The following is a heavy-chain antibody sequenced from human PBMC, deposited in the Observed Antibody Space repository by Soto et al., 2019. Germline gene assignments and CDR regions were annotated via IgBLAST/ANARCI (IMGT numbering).Heavy chain of an antibody. V-gene: IGHV6-1*01. CDR3: ARDPVSQTGTTTHYFDY. J-gene: IGHJ4*02. CDR1: GDSVSSNSAA. Sequence: PSQTLSLTCAISGDSVSSNSAAWNWIRQSPSRGLEWLGRTYYRSKWYNDYAVSVKSRITINPDTSKNQFSLQLNSVTPEDTAVYYCARDPVSQTGTTTHYFDYWGQGTLVTVSS. D-gene: IGHD1-7*01. CDR2: TYYRSKWYN.